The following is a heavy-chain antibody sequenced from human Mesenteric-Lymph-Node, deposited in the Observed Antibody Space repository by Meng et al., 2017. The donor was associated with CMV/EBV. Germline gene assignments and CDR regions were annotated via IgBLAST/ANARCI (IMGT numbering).Heavy chain of an antibody. Sequence: GGSLRLSCAASGFTFSYYSMNWVRQAPGKGLEWVSSISYSNNYIYYADSVKGRFTISRDNSKNTLFLQINSLRAEDTAVYYCAKSPKWELPFDYWGQGTLVTVSS. J-gene: IGHJ4*02. CDR2: ISYSNNYI. V-gene: IGHV3-21*04. CDR3: AKSPKWELPFDY. D-gene: IGHD1-26*01. CDR1: GFTFSYYS.